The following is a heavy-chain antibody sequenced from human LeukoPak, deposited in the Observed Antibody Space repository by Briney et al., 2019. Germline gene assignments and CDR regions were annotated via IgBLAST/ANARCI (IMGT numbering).Heavy chain of an antibody. CDR1: GHSISSGYY. CDR2: MYHRGST. D-gene: IGHD4-11*01. J-gene: IGHJ6*03. CDR3: ARHRGDNSNPRYYFYYMDV. V-gene: IGHV4-38-2*01. Sequence: SETLSLTCSVSGHSISSGYYWGWIRQPPGKGLEWIGTMYHRGSTYYNPSLKSRVTMSGDTSKNHFSLKLSSVIAADAAVYYCARHRGDNSNPRYYFYYMDVWGKGTAVTVSS.